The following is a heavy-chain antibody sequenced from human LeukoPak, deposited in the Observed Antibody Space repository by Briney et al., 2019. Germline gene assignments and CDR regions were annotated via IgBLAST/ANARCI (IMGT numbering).Heavy chain of an antibody. CDR1: GGSISSYY. V-gene: IGHV4-59*01. CDR3: AGYDSSGYGYY. CDR2: IYYSGST. J-gene: IGHJ4*02. D-gene: IGHD3-22*01. Sequence: SETLSLTCTVSGGSISSYYWSWIRQPPGKGLEWIGYIYYSGSTNYNPSLKSRDTISVDTSKNQFSLKLSSVTAADTAMYYCAGYDSSGYGYYWGQGTLVTVSS.